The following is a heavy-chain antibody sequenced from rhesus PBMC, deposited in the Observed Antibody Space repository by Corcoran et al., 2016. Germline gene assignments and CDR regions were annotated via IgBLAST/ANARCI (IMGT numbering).Heavy chain of an antibody. CDR3: AREPYSSGWSDVDY. CDR1: GGSISGYYY. D-gene: IGHD6S26*01. V-gene: IGHV4-73*01. J-gene: IGHJ4*01. CDR2: IYGKSAIT. Sequence: QVQLQQWGEGLVKPSETLSLTCAVYGGSISGYYYWSWIRQPPGKGLEWIGYIYGKSAITNYSPARKNRVTISKDTSKNQFSLKLSCVTAADTAVYYCAREPYSSGWSDVDYWGQGVLVTVSS.